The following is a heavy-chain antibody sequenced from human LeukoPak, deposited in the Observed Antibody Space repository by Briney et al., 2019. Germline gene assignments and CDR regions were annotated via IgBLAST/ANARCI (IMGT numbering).Heavy chain of an antibody. J-gene: IGHJ4*02. D-gene: IGHD2-8*01. CDR3: AREGPAYCTLDY. Sequence: SSETMSLTCTVSGGSISSGSYEWSWIRQPAGRGLEGIGRIYTSGSTNYTPSLKSRVTISIDTSKNQFSLKLSSVTAADTAVYYCAREGPAYCTLDYWGQGTLVTVSS. CDR1: GGSISSGSYE. CDR2: IYTSGST. V-gene: IGHV4-61*02.